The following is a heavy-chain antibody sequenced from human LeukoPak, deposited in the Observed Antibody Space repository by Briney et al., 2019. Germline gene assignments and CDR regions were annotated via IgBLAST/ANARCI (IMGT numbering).Heavy chain of an antibody. D-gene: IGHD5-18*01. V-gene: IGHV4-61*02. CDR3: ASAYTYASRFVY. CDR1: GGSISSGDNY. Sequence: SETLSLTCNVSGGSISSGDNYWSWIRQPAGKGLEWIGRIYTSGGANYNPSLKSRVTISEDTSKNQFSLKLSSVTAADTAVYYCASAYTYASRFVYWGQGTLVTVSS. CDR2: IYTSGGA. J-gene: IGHJ4*02.